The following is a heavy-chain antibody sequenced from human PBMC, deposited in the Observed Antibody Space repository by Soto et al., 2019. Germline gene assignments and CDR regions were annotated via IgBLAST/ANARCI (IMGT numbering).Heavy chain of an antibody. V-gene: IGHV3-48*04. CDR1: GFSFSSYS. J-gene: IGHJ4*02. CDR2: IFVDSTTI. Sequence: GGSLRLSCVASGFSFSSYSLVWVRQAPGKGLEWVSYIFVDSTTIYYADSVKGRFTVSRDNAQNSLFLVINSLRAEGTAVYYCARDRDWAFDYWGQGTLVTVSS. D-gene: IGHD3-9*01. CDR3: ARDRDWAFDY.